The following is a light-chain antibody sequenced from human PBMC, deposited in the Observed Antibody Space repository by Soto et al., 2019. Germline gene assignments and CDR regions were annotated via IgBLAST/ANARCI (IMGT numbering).Light chain of an antibody. CDR3: QQYGVTPPNT. CDR1: QRISSN. CDR2: GAS. J-gene: IGKJ4*01. Sequence: EIVMTQSPATLSVSPGERATLYCKASQRISSNLAWYQQKPGQPPRLLIYGASTRATGIPDRFSGSGSGADYTLTISGLEPEDFGLYYCQQYGVTPPNTFGGGTKVDIK. V-gene: IGKV3D-15*01.